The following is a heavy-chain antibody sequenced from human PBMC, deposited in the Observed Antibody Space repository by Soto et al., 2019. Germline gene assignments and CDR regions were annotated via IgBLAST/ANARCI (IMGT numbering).Heavy chain of an antibody. CDR1: GYTFTSYD. Sequence: GASVKVSCKASGYTFTSYDIYWVRQATGQGLEWMGWMNPNSGNTGYAQKFQGRVTMTRNTSISTAYMELSSLRSEDTAVYYCARGHYDILTGYYQANFDYWGQGTLVTVSS. D-gene: IGHD3-9*01. V-gene: IGHV1-8*01. CDR2: MNPNSGNT. CDR3: ARGHYDILTGYYQANFDY. J-gene: IGHJ4*02.